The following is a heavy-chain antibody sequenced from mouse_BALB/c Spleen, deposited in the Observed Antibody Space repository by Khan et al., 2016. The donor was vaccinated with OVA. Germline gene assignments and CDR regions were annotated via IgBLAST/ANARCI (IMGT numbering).Heavy chain of an antibody. CDR2: ISSGSSTI. CDR1: GFTLSSFG. CDR3: ARSGSNFHWYFDV. J-gene: IGHJ1*01. Sequence: EVQRVESGGGLVQPGGSRKLSCVASGFTLSSFGMHWVRQAPMKGLEWVAYISSGSSTIYYVDTVKGRFTISRDNPTNTLFLQMTSLRSEDTAMYYCARSGSNFHWYFDVWGAGTSVTVSS. V-gene: IGHV5-17*02. D-gene: IGHD2-5*01.